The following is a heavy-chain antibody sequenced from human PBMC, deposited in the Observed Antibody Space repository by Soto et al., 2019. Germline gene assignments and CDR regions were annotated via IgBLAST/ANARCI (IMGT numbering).Heavy chain of an antibody. CDR2: ISYDGSNK. CDR3: AREGGSGSYYGEPFDY. V-gene: IGHV3-30-3*01. Sequence: GGSLRLSCAASGFTFSSYAMHWVRQAPGKGLEWVAVISYDGSNKYYADSVKGRFTISRDNSKNTLYLQMNSLRAEDTAVYYCAREGGSGSYYGEPFDYWGQGTLVTVSS. J-gene: IGHJ4*02. CDR1: GFTFSSYA. D-gene: IGHD3-10*01.